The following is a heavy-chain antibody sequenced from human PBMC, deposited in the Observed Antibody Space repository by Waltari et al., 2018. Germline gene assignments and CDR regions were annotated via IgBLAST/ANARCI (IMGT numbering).Heavy chain of an antibody. CDR3: ARDGLGDFGSGSYYQFF. J-gene: IGHJ4*02. Sequence: EVELVESGGTLVQPGGSLRLSCEASGFTFNKYWMTWVRQAPGKGREWVAKIKGDAKERYHADSVRGRFTIFRDNAKNSRFLQMDSLRAEDTAVYYCARDGLGDFGSGSYYQFFWGQGILVTVSS. D-gene: IGHD3-10*01. CDR1: GFTFNKYW. CDR2: IKGDAKER. V-gene: IGHV3-7*01.